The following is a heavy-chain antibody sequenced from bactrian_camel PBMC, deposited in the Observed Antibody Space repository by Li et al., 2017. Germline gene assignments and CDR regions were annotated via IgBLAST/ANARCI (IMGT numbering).Heavy chain of an antibody. CDR2: FYTGHGTT. CDR1: GFTFSNYG. Sequence: VQLVESGGGLVQPGGSLRLSCATSGFTFSNYGMSWVRQAPGKGPEWVSTFYTGHGTTYYANSVKGRFTISRDVAKNMLYLQMNSLKFEDTALYYCVTEPMYWGRGTQVTVS. J-gene: IGHJ4*01. V-gene: IGHV3S31*01. CDR3: VTEPMY. D-gene: IGHD3*01.